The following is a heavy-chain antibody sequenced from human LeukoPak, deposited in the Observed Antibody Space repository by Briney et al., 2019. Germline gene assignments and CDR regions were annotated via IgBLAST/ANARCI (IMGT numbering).Heavy chain of an antibody. V-gene: IGHV1-69*13. Sequence: WASVKVSCKASGGTFSSYAISWVRQAPGQGLEWMGGIIPMFGTAKYAQKFQGRVTITADESTSTAYMELSSLRSEDTAVYYCARGRCSSTSCYSDYWGRGTLVTVSS. CDR2: IIPMFGTA. D-gene: IGHD2-2*01. J-gene: IGHJ4*02. CDR3: ARGRCSSTSCYSDY. CDR1: GGTFSSYA.